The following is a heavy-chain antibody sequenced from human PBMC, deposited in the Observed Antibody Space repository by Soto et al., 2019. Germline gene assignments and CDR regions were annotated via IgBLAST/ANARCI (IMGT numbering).Heavy chain of an antibody. J-gene: IGHJ2*01. CDR1: GGSISSGGYY. CDR2: IYYSGRT. D-gene: IGHD4-17*01. V-gene: IGHV4-31*03. CDR3: ARLTGPPSTGTTSDWYFGL. Sequence: QVQLQESGPGLVKPSQTLSLTCTVSGGSISSGGYYWSWIRQHPGKGLEWIGHIYYSGRTYYTPSLKGRVTISVDTSKNQFSLKLSAVTAADTAVYYCARLTGPPSTGTTSDWYFGLWGRGTLVTVSS.